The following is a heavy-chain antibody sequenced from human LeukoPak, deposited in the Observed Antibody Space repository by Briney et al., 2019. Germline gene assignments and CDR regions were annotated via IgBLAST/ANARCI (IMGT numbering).Heavy chain of an antibody. Sequence: ASVKVSCKASGGTFSSYAISWVRQAPGQGLEWMGRIIPILGIANYAQKFQGRVTITADKSTSTAYMELSSLRSEDTAVYYCARAGNRGMDTAMVSAGYWGQGTLVTVSS. CDR2: IIPILGIA. D-gene: IGHD5-18*01. V-gene: IGHV1-69*04. CDR3: ARAGNRGMDTAMVSAGY. J-gene: IGHJ4*02. CDR1: GGTFSSYA.